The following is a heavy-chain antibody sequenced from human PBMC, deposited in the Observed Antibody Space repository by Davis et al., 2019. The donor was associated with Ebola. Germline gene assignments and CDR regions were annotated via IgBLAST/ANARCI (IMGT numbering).Heavy chain of an antibody. CDR3: TVPGDFWSGYFLDY. CDR1: GFTFSNAW. CDR2: IKSKTDGGTT. Sequence: GESLKISCAASGFTFSNAWMSWVRQAPGKGLEWVGRIKSKTDGGTTEYAASVKGRFTISRDDSKSIAYLQMNSLKTEDTAVYYCTVPGDFWSGYFLDYWGQGTLVTVSS. J-gene: IGHJ4*02. D-gene: IGHD3-3*01. V-gene: IGHV3-15*01.